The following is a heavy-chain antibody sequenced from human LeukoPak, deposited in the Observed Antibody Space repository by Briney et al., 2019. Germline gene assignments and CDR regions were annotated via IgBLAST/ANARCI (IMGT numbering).Heavy chain of an antibody. CDR2: INGVGTNT. CDR1: GFTFSSYA. CDR3: AKVRDTRDWYKDAFDI. V-gene: IGHV3-23*01. D-gene: IGHD6-19*01. Sequence: GGSLRLSCAASGFTFSSYAMSWVRQAPGKGLEWISAINGVGTNTYYADSVKGRFTISRDNSESTLFLQMNSLRAEDTAMYYCAKVRDTRDWYKDAFDIWGQGTRVTVSS. J-gene: IGHJ3*02.